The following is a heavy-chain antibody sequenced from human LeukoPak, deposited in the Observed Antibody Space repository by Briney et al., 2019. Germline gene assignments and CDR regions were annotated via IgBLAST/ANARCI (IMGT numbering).Heavy chain of an antibody. J-gene: IGHJ4*02. CDR3: ARGRRMARYCSGGSCYFDY. D-gene: IGHD2-15*01. Sequence: GGSLRLSCAASGFTFSSYWMSWVRQAPGKGLEWVANIKQDGSEKYYVDSVKGRFTISRDNAKNSLYLQMNSLRAEDTAVYYCARGRRMARYCSGGSCYFDYWGQGTLVTASS. CDR1: GFTFSSYW. CDR2: IKQDGSEK. V-gene: IGHV3-7*03.